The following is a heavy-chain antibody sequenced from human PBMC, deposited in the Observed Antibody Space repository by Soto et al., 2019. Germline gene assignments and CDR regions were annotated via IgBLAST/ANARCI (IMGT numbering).Heavy chain of an antibody. CDR3: ARRIEGKRYGMDV. Sequence: GESLKISCTGYGYDFTNYWINWVRQLPGKGLEWMGRIDPSDSYISYSPSFEGHVTISVDKYINTAYLQWSDLKASDSGKYFCARRIEGKRYGMDVWGQGTTVTVS. V-gene: IGHV5-10-1*01. D-gene: IGHD3-10*01. J-gene: IGHJ6*02. CDR2: IDPSDSYI. CDR1: GYDFTNYW.